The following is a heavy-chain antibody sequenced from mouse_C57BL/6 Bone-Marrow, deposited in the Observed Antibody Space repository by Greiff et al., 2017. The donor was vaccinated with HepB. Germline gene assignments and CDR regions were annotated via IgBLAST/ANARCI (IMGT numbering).Heavy chain of an antibody. CDR1: GFTFNTYA. J-gene: IGHJ1*03. V-gene: IGHV10-3*01. CDR3: VREDYSNYDWYFDV. CDR2: IRSKSSNYAT. D-gene: IGHD2-5*01. Sequence: EVNLVESGGGLVQPKGSLKLSCAASGFTFNTYAMHWVRQAPGKGLEWVARIRSKSSNYATYYADSVKDRFTISRDDSQSMLYLQMNNLKTEDTAMYYCVREDYSNYDWYFDVWGTGTTVTVSS.